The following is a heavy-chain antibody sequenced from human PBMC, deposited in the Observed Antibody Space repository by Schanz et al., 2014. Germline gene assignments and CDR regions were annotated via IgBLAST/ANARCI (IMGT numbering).Heavy chain of an antibody. V-gene: IGHV3-23*04. CDR3: ARVDSSGYFFDN. J-gene: IGHJ4*02. CDR2: ISGSGGST. Sequence: VQLVDSGGGLVQPGGSLRLSCTASGFTFSSYSMNWVRQAPGKGLEWVIVISGSGGSTYYADSVRGRFTMSRDNSKNTVHLQMSSLRVEDTAVYYCARVDSSGYFFDNWGQGTRVTVSS. D-gene: IGHD3-22*01. CDR1: GFTFSSYS.